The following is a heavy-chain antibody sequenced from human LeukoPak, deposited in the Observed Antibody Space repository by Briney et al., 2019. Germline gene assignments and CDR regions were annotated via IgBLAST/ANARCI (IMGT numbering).Heavy chain of an antibody. CDR1: GYSISSSSYF. Sequence: PSATLSLTCTVSGYSISSSSYFWGWIRQPPGKGLEWIGYIDYSRSTYYNPSLKSRVTIAVDTSKNQYFLKLSSVTAADTAVYYCARRVVAGPFDYWGQGTLVTVSS. CDR2: IDYSRST. CDR3: ARRVVAGPFDY. J-gene: IGHJ4*02. V-gene: IGHV4-39*01. D-gene: IGHD6-19*01.